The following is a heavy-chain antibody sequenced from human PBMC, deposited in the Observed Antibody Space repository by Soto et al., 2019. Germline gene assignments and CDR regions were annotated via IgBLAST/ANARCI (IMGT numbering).Heavy chain of an antibody. CDR3: ARGRRLSSGTSLSKGGFGMEKYYYYGMDV. V-gene: IGHV4-34*01. D-gene: IGHD2-2*01. J-gene: IGHJ6*02. CDR2: INHSGST. CDR1: GGSFSGYY. Sequence: PSETLSLTCAVYGGSFSGYYWSWIRQPPGKGLEWIGEINHSGSTNYNPSLKSRVTISVDTSKNQFSLKLSSVTAADTAVYYCARGRRLSSGTSLSKGGFGMEKYYYYGMDVWGQGTTVTVSS.